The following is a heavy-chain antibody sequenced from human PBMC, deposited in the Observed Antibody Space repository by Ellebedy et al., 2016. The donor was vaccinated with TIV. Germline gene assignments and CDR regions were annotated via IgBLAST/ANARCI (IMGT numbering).Heavy chain of an antibody. Sequence: SETLSLXCTVSGGSISSYYWSWIRQPAGKGLEWIGRIYTSGSTNYNPSLKSRVTMSVDTSKNQFSLKLSSVTAADTAVYYCARAIAVAGTYYGMDVWGQGTTVTVSS. V-gene: IGHV4-4*07. CDR2: IYTSGST. D-gene: IGHD6-19*01. CDR1: GGSISSYY. CDR3: ARAIAVAGTYYGMDV. J-gene: IGHJ6*02.